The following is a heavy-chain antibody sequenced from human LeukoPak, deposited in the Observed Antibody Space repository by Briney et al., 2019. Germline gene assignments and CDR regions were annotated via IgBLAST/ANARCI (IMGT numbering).Heavy chain of an antibody. V-gene: IGHV1-2*02. CDR3: AREQSKGPTLAVTAPPLDY. CDR1: GYTFTGYY. Sequence: ALVKVSCKASGYTFTGYYMHWVRQAPGQGLEWMGWINPNSGGTNYAQKFQGRVTMTRDTSISTAYMELSRLRSDDTAVYYCAREQSKGPTLAVTAPPLDYWGQGTLVTVSS. J-gene: IGHJ4*02. CDR2: INPNSGGT. D-gene: IGHD2-21*02.